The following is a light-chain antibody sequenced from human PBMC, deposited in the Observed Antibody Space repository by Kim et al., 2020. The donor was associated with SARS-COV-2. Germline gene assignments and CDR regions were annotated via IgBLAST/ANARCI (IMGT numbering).Light chain of an antibody. J-gene: IGLJ3*02. CDR3: CSYAGSWV. Sequence: SPRQSVTDSATGTSSDVGGYNYVSWYQQHPGKAPKLMIYDVSKRPSGVPDRFSGSKSGNTASLTISGLQAEDEADYYCCSYAGSWVFGGGTQLTVL. V-gene: IGLV2-11*01. CDR2: DVS. CDR1: SSDVGGYNY.